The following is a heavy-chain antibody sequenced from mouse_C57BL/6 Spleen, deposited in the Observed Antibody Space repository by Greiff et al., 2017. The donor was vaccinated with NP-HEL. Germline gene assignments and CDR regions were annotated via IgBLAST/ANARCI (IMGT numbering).Heavy chain of an antibody. CDR2: INPNNGGT. V-gene: IGHV1-22*01. CDR1: GYTFTDYN. CDR3: ARSGHYYGSSYDYAMDY. Sequence: EVKLQESGPELVKPGASVKMSCKASGYTFTDYNMHWVKQSHGKSLEWIGYINPNNGGTSYNQKFKGKATLTVNKSSSTAYMELRSLTSEDSAVYYCARSGHYYGSSYDYAMDYWGQGTSVTVSS. J-gene: IGHJ4*01. D-gene: IGHD1-1*01.